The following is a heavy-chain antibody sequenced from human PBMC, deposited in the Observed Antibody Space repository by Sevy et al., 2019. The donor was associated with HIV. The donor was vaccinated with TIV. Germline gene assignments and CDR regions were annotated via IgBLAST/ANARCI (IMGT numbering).Heavy chain of an antibody. J-gene: IGHJ4*02. CDR3: AGENAWGRGYS. CDR1: GGSITSLY. D-gene: IGHD1-26*01. Sequence: SETLSLTCTVSGGSITSLYWNWIRQPPGKALEWIANIYYNGHINYNPSLKSRVTLSLDTSKNQFSLRLSSVTAADTAMYYCAGENAWGRGYSWGQGTLVTVSS. CDR2: IYYNGHI. V-gene: IGHV4-59*08.